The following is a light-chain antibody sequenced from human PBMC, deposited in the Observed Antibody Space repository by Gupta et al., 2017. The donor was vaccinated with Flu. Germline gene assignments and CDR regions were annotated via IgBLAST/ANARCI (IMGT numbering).Light chain of an antibody. CDR2: GAS. CDR1: QSVSSSY. V-gene: IGKV3-20*01. CDR3: QQYGSSPQT. J-gene: IGKJ1*01. Sequence: EIVLTQSPGTLSLSPGERATLSCRAGQSVSSSYLAWYQQKPGQAPRLLIYGASSRATGIPDRFSGSGSRTDFTLTISRLEPEDFAVYYCQQYGSSPQTFGQGIKVEIK.